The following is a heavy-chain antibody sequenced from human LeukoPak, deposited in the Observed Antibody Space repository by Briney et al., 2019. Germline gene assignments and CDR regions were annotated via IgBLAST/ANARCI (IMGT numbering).Heavy chain of an antibody. CDR3: ARDGGCSSTSCYRAGIDYYYYMDV. V-gene: IGHV1-2*02. D-gene: IGHD2-2*02. CDR1: GYTFTGYY. CDR2: INPNSGGT. J-gene: IGHJ6*03. Sequence: ASVKVSCKASGYTFTGYYMHWVRQALGQGLEWMGWINPNSGGTNYAQKFQGRVTMTRDTSISTAYMELSRLRSDDTAVYYCARDGGCSSTSCYRAGIDYYYYMDVWGKGTTVTVSS.